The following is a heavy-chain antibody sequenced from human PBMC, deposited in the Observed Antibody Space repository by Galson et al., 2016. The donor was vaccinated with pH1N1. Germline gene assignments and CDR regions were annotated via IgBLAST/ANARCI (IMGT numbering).Heavy chain of an antibody. CDR2: IKQDGTEK. D-gene: IGHD4/OR15-4a*01. Sequence: SLRLSCAASGFSFSSYWMSWVRQAPGKGLEWVANIKQDGTEKYYVASVKGRFTISRDNAKNSLYLQMNSLRVEDTAVYYCVRAIGAKSAYWGQGTLVSVFS. CDR3: VRAIGAKSAY. V-gene: IGHV3-7*04. CDR1: GFSFSSYW. J-gene: IGHJ1*01.